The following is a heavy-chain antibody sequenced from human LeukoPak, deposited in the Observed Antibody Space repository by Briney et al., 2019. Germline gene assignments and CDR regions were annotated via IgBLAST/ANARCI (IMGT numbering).Heavy chain of an antibody. J-gene: IGHJ4*02. V-gene: IGHV3-30-3*01. CDR1: GFSFSNYA. CDR2: ISYDGTNK. Sequence: GGSLRLSCAASGFSFSNYAMHWVRQAPGKGLEWVAVISYDGTNKYYAESVKSRFTISRDNSKNTLDLQMNSLRVEDTAVYYCARDPSRSGSYRFDSWGQGTLVTVSS. D-gene: IGHD1-26*01. CDR3: ARDPSRSGSYRFDS.